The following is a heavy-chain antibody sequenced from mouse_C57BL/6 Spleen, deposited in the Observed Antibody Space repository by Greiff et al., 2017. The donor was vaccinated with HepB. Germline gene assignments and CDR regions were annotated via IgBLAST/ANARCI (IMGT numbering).Heavy chain of an antibody. CDR3: ARLGTTVVARGVDY. CDR1: GYTFTSYW. V-gene: IGHV1-69*01. CDR2: IDPSDSYT. Sequence: QVQLQQPGAELVMPGASVKLSCKASGYTFTSYWMHWVKQRPGQGLEWIGEIDPSDSYTNYNQKFKGKSTLTVDKSSSTAYMQLSSLTSEDSAVYYCARLGTTVVARGVDYWGQGTTLTVSS. J-gene: IGHJ2*01. D-gene: IGHD1-1*01.